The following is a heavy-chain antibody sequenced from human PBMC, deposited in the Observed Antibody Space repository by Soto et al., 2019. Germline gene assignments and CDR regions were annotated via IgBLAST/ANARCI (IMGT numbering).Heavy chain of an antibody. CDR2: IYYSGST. V-gene: IGHV4-31*03. D-gene: IGHD2-2*01. J-gene: IGHJ2*01. CDR1: GGSISSGGYY. CDR3: ARGACSSTSCYEPQFWYFDL. Sequence: QVQLQESGPGLVKPSQTLSLTCTVSGGSISSGGYYWSWIRQHPGKGLEWIGYIYYSGSTYYNPSLKSRVTISVDTSKNQFSLKLSSVTAADTAVYYCARGACSSTSCYEPQFWYFDLWGRGTLVTVSS.